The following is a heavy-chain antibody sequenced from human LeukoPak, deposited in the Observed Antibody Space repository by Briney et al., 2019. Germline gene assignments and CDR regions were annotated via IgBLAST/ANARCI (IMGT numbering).Heavy chain of an antibody. V-gene: IGHV1-69*06. CDR1: GGTFSSYA. Sequence: SVKVSCKASGGTFSSYAISWVRQAPGQGLEWMGGIIPIFGTANYAQKFQGRVTITADKSTSTAYMELSSLRSEDTAVYYCARAAGYCSSTSCYGGDAFDIWGQGTVVTVSS. CDR2: IIPIFGTA. CDR3: ARAAGYCSSTSCYGGDAFDI. D-gene: IGHD2-2*01. J-gene: IGHJ3*02.